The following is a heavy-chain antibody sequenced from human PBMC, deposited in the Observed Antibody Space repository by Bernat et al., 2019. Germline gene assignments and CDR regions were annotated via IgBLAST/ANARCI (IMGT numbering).Heavy chain of an antibody. CDR2: INPNSGGT. D-gene: IGHD2-2*01. CDR1: GYTFTGYY. J-gene: IGHJ6*03. CDR3: AREEDSTRIYYYYYMDV. Sequence: QVQLVQSGAEVKKPGASVKVSCKASGYTFTGYYMHWVRQAPGQGLEWMGRINPNSGGTNYAQKFQGRVTMTRDTSISTAYMELSRLRSDDTAVYYCAREEDSTRIYYYYYMDVWGKGTTVTVSS. V-gene: IGHV1-2*06.